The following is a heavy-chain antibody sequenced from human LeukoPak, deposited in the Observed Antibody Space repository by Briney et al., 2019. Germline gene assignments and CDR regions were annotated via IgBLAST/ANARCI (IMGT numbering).Heavy chain of an antibody. D-gene: IGHD3-16*02. CDR1: GGSITSNSDY. CDR2: ISYTGHT. V-gene: IGHV4-39*02. Sequence: SETMSLTCTVSGGSITSNSDYWGWIRQPPGKGLEWVAIISYTGHTQYNPSLKSRVTISIDTSKHQFSLKMASVTAADTAVSFCAREPPWGGNLNDAFDLWGHGTMVTVSS. J-gene: IGHJ3*01. CDR3: AREPPWGGNLNDAFDL.